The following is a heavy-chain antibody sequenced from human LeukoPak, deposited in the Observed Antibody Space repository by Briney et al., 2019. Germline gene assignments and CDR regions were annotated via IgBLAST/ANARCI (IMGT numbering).Heavy chain of an antibody. CDR1: GYTFTSYG. V-gene: IGHV1-18*01. J-gene: IGHJ6*03. CDR3: ARARSINYYYYMDV. Sequence: ASVKVSCKASGYTFTSYGISWVRQAPGQGLEWMGWISAYNGNTNYARKLQGRVTMTTDTSTSTAYMELRSLRSDDTAVYYCARARSINYYYYMDVWGKGTTVTVSS. CDR2: ISAYNGNT.